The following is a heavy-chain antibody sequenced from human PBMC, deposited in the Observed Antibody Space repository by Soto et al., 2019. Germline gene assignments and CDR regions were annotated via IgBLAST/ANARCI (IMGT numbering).Heavy chain of an antibody. Sequence: EVQLVESGGGLVQPGRSLRLSCAASGFTFDDYAMHWVRQAPGKGLEWVSGISWNSGSIGYADSVKGRFTISRDNAKNSLYLQMNSLRAEDTALYYCAKEQWRDAFDIWGQGTMVTVSS. CDR3: AKEQWRDAFDI. V-gene: IGHV3-9*01. CDR2: ISWNSGSI. CDR1: GFTFDDYA. J-gene: IGHJ3*02. D-gene: IGHD6-19*01.